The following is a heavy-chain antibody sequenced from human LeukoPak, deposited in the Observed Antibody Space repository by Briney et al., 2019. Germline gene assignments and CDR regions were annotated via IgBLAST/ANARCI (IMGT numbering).Heavy chain of an antibody. CDR1: GFTFSNYA. CDR3: AKLTRGYCSSTACPSWLDP. V-gene: IGHV3-23*01. D-gene: IGHD2-2*01. Sequence: GGSLRLSCAASGFTFSNYAMTWVRHAPGEGLEWVSAIIDTGGTTYYADSVKGRFTISRDNSKNTLYLQMNSLRAGDTAIFYCAKLTRGYCSSTACPSWLDPWGQGTLVTVSS. J-gene: IGHJ5*02. CDR2: IIDTGGTT.